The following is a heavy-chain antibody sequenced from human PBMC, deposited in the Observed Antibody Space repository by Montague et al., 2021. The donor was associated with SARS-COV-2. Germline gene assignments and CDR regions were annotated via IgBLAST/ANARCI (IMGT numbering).Heavy chain of an antibody. D-gene: IGHD6-19*01. J-gene: IGHJ4*02. CDR1: GDSVSSDSAA. V-gene: IGHV6-1*01. CDR3: ANFAVSGTTADY. CDR2: TYHRLKWFH. Sequence: CAISGDSVSSDSAAWSWKRQTPSRGFRRLGRTYHRLKWFHDYAISVKSRIIINPDTSKNQFSLQLNSVTPEDTAVYYCANFAVSGTTADYWGQGILVTVSS.